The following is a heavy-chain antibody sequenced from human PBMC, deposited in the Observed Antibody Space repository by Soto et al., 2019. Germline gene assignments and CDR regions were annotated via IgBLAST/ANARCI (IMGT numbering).Heavy chain of an antibody. V-gene: IGHV3-73*01. CDR3: TRHGGVTTGGTLNDGMHV. Sequence: EVQLVESGGGLVQPGGSLKLSCAASGFTFSGSAMHWVRQASGKGLVWVGRIRSKANSYATAYAASVKGRFTISRDDSNNTAYLHMNSLKYEDTAVYYCTRHGGVTTGGTLNDGMHVWGQGTTVTVSS. J-gene: IGHJ6*02. D-gene: IGHD3-16*01. CDR1: GFTFSGSA. CDR2: IRSKANSYAT.